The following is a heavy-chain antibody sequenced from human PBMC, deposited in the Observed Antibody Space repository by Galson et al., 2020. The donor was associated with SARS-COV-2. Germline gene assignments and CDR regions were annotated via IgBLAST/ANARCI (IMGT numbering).Heavy chain of an antibody. V-gene: IGHV5-51*01. CDR1: GYNFTSYW. D-gene: IGHD5-12*01. CDR2: IYPGDSGT. J-gene: IGHJ4*02. CDR3: ARPLFSGYGKTPTENY. Sequence: GESLKISCKGSGYNFTSYWIGWVRQMPGNGLEWMGIIYPGDSGTRYSPSFQGQVTISADKSISTAYLQWSSLRASDTAMYYCARPLFSGYGKTPTENYWGQGTLVTVSS.